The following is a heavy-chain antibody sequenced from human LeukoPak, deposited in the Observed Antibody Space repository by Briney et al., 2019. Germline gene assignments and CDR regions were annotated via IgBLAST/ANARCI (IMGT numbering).Heavy chain of an antibody. V-gene: IGHV3-7*01. J-gene: IGHJ4*02. D-gene: IGHD1-26*01. CDR2: IKQDGSEK. Sequence: GGSLRLSCAASGFTFSSYWMSWVRQAPGKGLEWVANIKQDGSEKYYVDSVKGRFTISRDNAKNSLYLQMNSLRAEDTAVYYCARDIIVGDSNFDYWGQGTLVTVSS. CDR1: GFTFSSYW. CDR3: ARDIIVGDSNFDY.